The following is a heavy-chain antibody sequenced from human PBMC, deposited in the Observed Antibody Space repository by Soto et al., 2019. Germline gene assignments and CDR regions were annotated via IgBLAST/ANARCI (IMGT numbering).Heavy chain of an antibody. CDR1: GDSVSSDNYY. J-gene: IGHJ4*02. Sequence: KPSETLSLTCTVSGDSVSSDNYYWTWIRQPPGKGLEWIGYIYSSGSTNYNPSLKSRVTISLDRSRNQFSLKLTSVTAADTAVYYCARDIRGYSRAFDYCGQGTLVTVSS. V-gene: IGHV4-61*01. CDR3: ARDIRGYSRAFDY. CDR2: IYSSGST. D-gene: IGHD5-18*01.